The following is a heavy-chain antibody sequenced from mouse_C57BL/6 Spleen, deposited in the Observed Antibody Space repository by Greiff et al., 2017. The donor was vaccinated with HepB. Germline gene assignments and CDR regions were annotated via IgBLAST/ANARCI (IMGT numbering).Heavy chain of an antibody. CDR3: ARPYYDYENAMDY. Sequence: VQLKESGPELVKPGASVKIPCKASGYTFTDYNMDWVKQSHGKSLEWIGDINPNNGGTIYNQKFKGKATLTVDKSSSTAYMELRSLTSEDTAVYYCARPYYDYENAMDYWGQGTSVTVSS. J-gene: IGHJ4*01. CDR1: GYTFTDYN. D-gene: IGHD2-4*01. V-gene: IGHV1-18*01. CDR2: INPNNGGT.